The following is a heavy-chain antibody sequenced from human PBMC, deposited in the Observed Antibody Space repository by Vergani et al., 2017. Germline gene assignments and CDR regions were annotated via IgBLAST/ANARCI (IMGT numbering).Heavy chain of an antibody. Sequence: EVQLVQSGAEVKKPGASLRISCKDSGYSFTTYWISWVRQMPGKGLEWMGRIDLSDSYTNYSPSFQGHVTISADKSISTAYLQWSSLKASDTAMYYCARHENLGDAFDIWGQGTMVTVSS. CDR1: GYSFTTYW. CDR2: IDLSDSYT. D-gene: IGHD7-27*01. J-gene: IGHJ3*02. V-gene: IGHV5-10-1*03. CDR3: ARHENLGDAFDI.